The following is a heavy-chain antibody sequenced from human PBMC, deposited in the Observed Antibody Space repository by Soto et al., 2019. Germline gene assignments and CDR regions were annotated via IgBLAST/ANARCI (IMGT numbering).Heavy chain of an antibody. V-gene: IGHV4-30-4*01. CDR1: GGSFSSGDYF. D-gene: IGHD5-12*01. J-gene: IGHJ4*02. CDR3: AREKGYISGPKNFDS. CDR2: IYDSGSS. Sequence: KPSETLSLTCTVSGGSFSSGDYFWSWIRQPPGKGLEWIGYIYDSGSSYYNPSLKSRVTMSVDTSKNQFSLKLRSVTAADTAMYYCAREKGYISGPKNFDSWGQGTLVTVSS.